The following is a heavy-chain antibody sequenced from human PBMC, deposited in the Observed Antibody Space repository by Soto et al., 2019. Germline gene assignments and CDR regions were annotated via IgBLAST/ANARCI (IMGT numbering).Heavy chain of an antibody. Sequence: SVKVSCKASGGTFSSYAISWVRQAPGQGLEWMGGIIPIFGTANYAQKFQGRVTITADESTSTAYMELSSLRSEDTAVYYCAIRYSYGYFPSDYWGQGTLVTVSS. D-gene: IGHD5-18*01. J-gene: IGHJ4*02. CDR2: IIPIFGTA. V-gene: IGHV1-69*13. CDR1: GGTFSSYA. CDR3: AIRYSYGYFPSDY.